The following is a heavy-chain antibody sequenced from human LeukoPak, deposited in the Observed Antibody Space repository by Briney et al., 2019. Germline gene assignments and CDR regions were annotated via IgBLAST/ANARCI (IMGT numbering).Heavy chain of an antibody. J-gene: IGHJ4*02. CDR2: IYYSGST. Sequence: PSETLSLTCTVSGGSISSYYWSWIRQPPGKGLEWIGYIYYSGSTNYNPSLKSRVTISVDTSKNQFSLKLSSVTAADTAVYYCARRVVVAGPLDYWGQGTLVTVSS. D-gene: IGHD6-19*01. CDR1: GGSISSYY. CDR3: ARRVVVAGPLDY. V-gene: IGHV4-59*08.